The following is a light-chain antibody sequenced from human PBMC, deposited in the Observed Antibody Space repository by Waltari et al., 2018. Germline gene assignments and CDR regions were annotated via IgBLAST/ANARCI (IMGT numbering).Light chain of an antibody. Sequence: LTPPSLLSGSPWPSDTIPRSGTRSGLCFYFLVPWYQQHPGKGPKLMIFDVSNRPSGVSNRFSGSKSGSTASLTISGLQAEDEADYYCSSYTSSGTVIFGGGTKLTVL. CDR2: DVS. CDR1: RSGLCFYFL. J-gene: IGLJ2*01. CDR3: SSYTSSGTVI. V-gene: IGLV2-14*03.